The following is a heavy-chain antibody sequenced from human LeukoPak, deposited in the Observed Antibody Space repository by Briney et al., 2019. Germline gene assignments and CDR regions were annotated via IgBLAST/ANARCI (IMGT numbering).Heavy chain of an antibody. V-gene: IGHV4-4*02. CDR1: GASISSTNW. CDR2: MHHSGRT. J-gene: IGHJ5*02. D-gene: IGHD2-2*01. Sequence: SETLSLTCAISGASISSTNWWIWVRQPPGKGLEWIGEMHHSGRTNYNPSLKSRITISVDKSKNQVFLRLNSVAVADTALYYCARAQEGCSRASCYLKPWGQGTLVTVSS. CDR3: ARAQEGCSRASCYLKP.